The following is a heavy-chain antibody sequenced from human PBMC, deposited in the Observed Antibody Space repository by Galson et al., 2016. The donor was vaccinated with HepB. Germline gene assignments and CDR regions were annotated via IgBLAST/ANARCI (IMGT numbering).Heavy chain of an antibody. CDR1: GFTFSSYN. CDR3: ARDRDRSNWDFDF. J-gene: IGHJ4*02. Sequence: LRLSCAASGFTFSSYNMNWVRQAPGRGLEWVSYISSSSTYIYYTDSVKGRFTISRDNAKNSLHLQMNSLRAEDTAVYYCARDRDRSNWDFDFWGQGTLVTVSS. CDR2: ISSSSTYI. D-gene: IGHD1-1*01. V-gene: IGHV3-21*01.